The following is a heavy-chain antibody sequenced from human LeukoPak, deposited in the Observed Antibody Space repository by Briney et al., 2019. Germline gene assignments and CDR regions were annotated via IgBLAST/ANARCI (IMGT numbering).Heavy chain of an antibody. V-gene: IGHV3-74*01. D-gene: IGHD2-2*01. CDR1: GFTFRSYW. CDR3: ASSVVVRPALDY. CDR2: INGDGSST. Sequence: RGSLRLSCAASGFTFRSYWMHWVRQAPGKGLVWVSRINGDGSSTSYADSVKGRFTISRDNAKNTLYLQMNSLRVEDTAVYYCASSVVVRPALDYWGQGTLVTVSS. J-gene: IGHJ4*02.